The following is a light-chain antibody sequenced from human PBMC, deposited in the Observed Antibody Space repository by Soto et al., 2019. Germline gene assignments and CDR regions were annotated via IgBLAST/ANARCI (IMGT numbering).Light chain of an antibody. CDR2: SVS. J-gene: IGKJ5*01. CDR1: QSVSSSY. CDR3: QQYDGSPIT. Sequence: PGARATLSCRASQSVSSSYLAWYQQKPGQAPRLLISSVSKRATGIPDRFSGGGSGTDFTLTISRVEPEDFALYSCQQYDGSPITSGQGTRLEI. V-gene: IGKV3-20*01.